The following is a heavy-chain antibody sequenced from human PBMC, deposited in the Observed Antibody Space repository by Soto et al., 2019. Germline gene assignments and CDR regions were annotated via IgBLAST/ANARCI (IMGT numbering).Heavy chain of an antibody. V-gene: IGHV1-69*01. CDR3: ARDQRISYSSSSLFGMDV. CDR1: GGTFSSYA. D-gene: IGHD6-13*01. Sequence: QVQLVQSGAEVKKPGSSVKVSCKASGGTFSSYAISWVRQAPGQGLEWMGGIIPIFGTANYAQKFQGRVTINADESTSTAYMELSSLRSEDTAVYYCARDQRISYSSSSLFGMDVWGQGTTVTVS. CDR2: IIPIFGTA. J-gene: IGHJ6*02.